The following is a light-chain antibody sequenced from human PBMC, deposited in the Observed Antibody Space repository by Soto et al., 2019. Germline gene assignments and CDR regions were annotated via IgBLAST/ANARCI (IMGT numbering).Light chain of an antibody. CDR3: QQFNAYPLT. J-gene: IGKJ4*01. CDR1: QGISDY. CDR2: GAS. Sequence: DIQLTQSPSFLSASVGDRVTISCRASQGISDYLAWYQQKPGKAPKLLIYGASTLQSGVPSRFSGSASGTEVTRTSSSLQPEDFATYFCQQFNAYPLTFGGGTKLEIK. V-gene: IGKV1-9*01.